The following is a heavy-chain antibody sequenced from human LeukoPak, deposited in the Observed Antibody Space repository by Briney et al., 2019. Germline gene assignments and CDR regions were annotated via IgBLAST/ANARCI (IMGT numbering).Heavy chain of an antibody. CDR3: AKGPWDIVVVPAARGDYYYMDV. V-gene: IGHV3-23*01. CDR1: GFTFSSYW. Sequence: GGSLRLSCAASGFTFSSYWMSWVRQAPGKGLEWVSAISGSGGSTYYADSVKGRFTISRDNSKNTLYLQMNSLRAEDTAVYYCAKGPWDIVVVPAARGDYYYMDVWGKGTTVTVSS. J-gene: IGHJ6*03. CDR2: ISGSGGST. D-gene: IGHD2-2*01.